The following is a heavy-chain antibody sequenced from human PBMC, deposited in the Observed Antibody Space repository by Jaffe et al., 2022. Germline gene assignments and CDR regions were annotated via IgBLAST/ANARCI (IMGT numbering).Heavy chain of an antibody. Sequence: QVQLQESGPGLVKPSETLSLTCAVSGYSISSGYYWGWIRQPPGKGLEWIGSIYHSGSTYYNPSLKSRVTISVDTSKNQFSLKLSSVTAADTAVYYCARDLTYYYDSSGYTGAFDIWGQGTMVTVSS. V-gene: IGHV4-38-2*02. CDR2: IYHSGST. J-gene: IGHJ3*02. CDR3: ARDLTYYYDSSGYTGAFDI. CDR1: GYSISSGYY. D-gene: IGHD3-22*01.